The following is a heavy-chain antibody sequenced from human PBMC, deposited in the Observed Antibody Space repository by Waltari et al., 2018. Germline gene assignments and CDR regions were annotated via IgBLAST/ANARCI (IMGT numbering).Heavy chain of an antibody. CDR1: GDSIGNGYYY. Sequence: QVQLRESGPGLLKPSDTLSLTCSVSGDSIGNGYYYWGWLRPAPGKGLEWIGSIYVAGSTYYNPSLKSRLTISVDTSKNQFSLRLSSVTAADTAVYDCAREVGGSSWSTIPRGDAFDIWGQGTLVTVSS. V-gene: IGHV4-39*07. CDR2: IYVAGST. J-gene: IGHJ3*02. CDR3: AREVGGSSWSTIPRGDAFDI. D-gene: IGHD6-13*01.